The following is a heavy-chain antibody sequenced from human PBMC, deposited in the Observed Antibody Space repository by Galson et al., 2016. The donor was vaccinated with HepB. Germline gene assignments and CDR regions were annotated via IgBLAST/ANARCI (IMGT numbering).Heavy chain of an antibody. Sequence: SETLSLTCDVSGDSINSSNWWTWVRQPPGKGLEWIGGIHHSGSTNYNPSLKSRVTMSVDMSKNQFSLQLKSVTADDTATYYCARVLGFTMVRGVLDYWGQGTPVTVSS. D-gene: IGHD3-10*01. J-gene: IGHJ4*02. CDR1: GDSINSSNW. CDR3: ARVLGFTMVRGVLDY. CDR2: IHHSGST. V-gene: IGHV4-4*02.